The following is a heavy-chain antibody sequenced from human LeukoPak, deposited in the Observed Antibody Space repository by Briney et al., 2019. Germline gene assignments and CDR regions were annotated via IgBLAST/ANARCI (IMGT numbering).Heavy chain of an antibody. J-gene: IGHJ4*02. CDR2: IIPILGIA. CDR1: GYTFTSYG. CDR3: ARGGVEMATITAVGSFDY. D-gene: IGHD5-24*01. Sequence: ASVKVSCKASGYTFTSYGMNWVRQAPGQGLEWMGRIIPILGIANYAQKFQRRVTITADKSTSTAYMELSSLRSEDTAVYYCARGGVEMATITAVGSFDYWGQGTLVTVSS. V-gene: IGHV1-69*04.